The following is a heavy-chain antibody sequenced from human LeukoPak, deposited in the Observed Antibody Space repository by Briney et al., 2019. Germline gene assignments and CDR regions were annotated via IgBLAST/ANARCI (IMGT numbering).Heavy chain of an antibody. CDR1: GYSFTSYW. D-gene: IGHD3-10*01. CDR3: AREPPLGFGESPDYYYYGMDV. V-gene: IGHV5-51*01. CDR2: IYPGDSDT. Sequence: GESLKISCKGSGYSFTSYWISWVRQMPGKGLEWMGIIYPGDSDTRYSPSFQGQVTISADKSISTAYLQWSSLKASDTAMYYCAREPPLGFGESPDYYYYGMDVWGQGTTVTVSS. J-gene: IGHJ6*02.